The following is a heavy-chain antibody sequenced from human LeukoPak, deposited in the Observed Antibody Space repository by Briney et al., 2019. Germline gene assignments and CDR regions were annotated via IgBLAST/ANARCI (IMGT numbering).Heavy chain of an antibody. D-gene: IGHD3-22*01. J-gene: IGHJ4*02. Sequence: SETLSLTCAVSGGSISSYYWSWIRQPPGKGLEWIGYIYSSGTTDYNPSLKSRVTMSVDTSKNQFSLKLSSATAADTAVYYCARLSSSGQAYFDYWSQGTLVTVSS. V-gene: IGHV4-59*08. CDR2: IYSSGTT. CDR3: ARLSSSGQAYFDY. CDR1: GGSISSYY.